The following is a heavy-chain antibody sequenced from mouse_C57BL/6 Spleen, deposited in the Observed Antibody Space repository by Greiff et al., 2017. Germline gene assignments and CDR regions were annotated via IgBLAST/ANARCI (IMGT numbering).Heavy chain of an antibody. D-gene: IGHD1-1*02. CDR2: INPSNGGT. CDR1: GYTFTSYW. V-gene: IGHV1-53*01. Sequence: VQLQQSGTELVKPGASVKLSCKASGYTFTSYWMHWVQQRPGQGLEWIGNINPSNGGTNYNEKFKSKATLTVDNSSTTAYMQRSSLTSEDAAVYYCARGDDGSDWYFDGWGTGTTVTVSS. J-gene: IGHJ1*03. CDR3: ARGDDGSDWYFDG.